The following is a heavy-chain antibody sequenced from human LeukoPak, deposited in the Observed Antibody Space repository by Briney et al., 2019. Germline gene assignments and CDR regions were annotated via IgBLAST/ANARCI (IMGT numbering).Heavy chain of an antibody. Sequence: SETLSLTCSVNDGSLSGYYCSWIRQVPGKGLEWLGEIHHSGIINYNPSLKSRLTLSEDTPNIQFSLRLTSVTAADTAVYFCARGHSTSRFDYWGRGTLVTVSS. J-gene: IGHJ4*02. D-gene: IGHD2-2*01. CDR3: ARGHSTSRFDY. CDR1: DGSLSGYY. CDR2: IHHSGII. V-gene: IGHV4-34*01.